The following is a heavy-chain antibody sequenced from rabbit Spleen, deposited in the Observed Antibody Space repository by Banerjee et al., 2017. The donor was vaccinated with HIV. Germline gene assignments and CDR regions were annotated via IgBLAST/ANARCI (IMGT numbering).Heavy chain of an antibody. CDR2: IDTSDGDT. Sequence: LEESGGGLVKPGGTLTLTCKVSGFSFSSNWICWVRQAPGKGLEWIACIDTSDGDTDYANWPKGRFPISKASSTTVTLQMTSLTAADTATYFCARNYVNAFDPWGPGTLVTVS. J-gene: IGHJ2*01. CDR3: ARNYVNAFDP. V-gene: IGHV1S45*01. D-gene: IGHD1-1*01. CDR1: GFSFSSNW.